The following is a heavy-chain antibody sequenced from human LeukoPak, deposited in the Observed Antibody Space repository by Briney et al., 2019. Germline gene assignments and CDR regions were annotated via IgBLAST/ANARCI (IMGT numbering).Heavy chain of an antibody. Sequence: GGSLRLSCAAPGFTFSSYGMHWVRQAPGKGLEWVAVIWYDGSNKYYADSVKGRFTISRDNSKNTLYLQMNSLRAEDTAVYYCAKEKYGYSSGWYSAFDYWGQGTLVTVSA. J-gene: IGHJ4*02. CDR2: IWYDGSNK. CDR3: AKEKYGYSSGWYSAFDY. CDR1: GFTFSSYG. V-gene: IGHV3-33*06. D-gene: IGHD6-19*01.